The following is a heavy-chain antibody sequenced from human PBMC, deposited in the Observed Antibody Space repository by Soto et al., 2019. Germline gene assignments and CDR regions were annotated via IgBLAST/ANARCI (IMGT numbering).Heavy chain of an antibody. CDR1: GFIFSSYW. D-gene: IGHD3-10*02. Sequence: GGSLRLSCAASGFIFSSYWMSWVRQAPGKGLEWVANIKQDGSEKYYVDSMKGRFTISRDNAKNSLHLQISSLRAEDTAVYYCARDNRMFTGTHCDYWGQGTLVTVSS. CDR3: ARDNRMFTGTHCDY. V-gene: IGHV3-7*01. J-gene: IGHJ4*02. CDR2: IKQDGSEK.